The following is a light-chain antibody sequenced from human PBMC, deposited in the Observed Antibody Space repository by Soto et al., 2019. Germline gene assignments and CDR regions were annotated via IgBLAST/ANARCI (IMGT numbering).Light chain of an antibody. Sequence: DIPMTQSPSTLSASVGDRVTFTCRATETISNWLAWYQQKPGKAPKLLIYKASTVERGVPSRFRGSGSGTEFTLTLSSLQPGDFASYYCQQYNSYPLTFGGGTKVEIK. CDR2: KAS. J-gene: IGKJ4*01. CDR1: ETISNW. V-gene: IGKV1-5*03. CDR3: QQYNSYPLT.